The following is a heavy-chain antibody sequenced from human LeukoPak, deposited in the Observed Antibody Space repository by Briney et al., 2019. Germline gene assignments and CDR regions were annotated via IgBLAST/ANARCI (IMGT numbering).Heavy chain of an antibody. CDR2: IKQDGSEK. D-gene: IGHD3-3*01. V-gene: IGHV3-7*01. Sequence: GGSLRLSCAASGFTFSSYRMSWVRQAPGKGLEWVANIKQDGSEKYYVDSVKGRFTISRDNAKSSLYLQMNSLRAEDTAVYYCATQLYYDFWSGYYVPDYWGQGTLVTVSS. CDR1: GFTFSSYR. J-gene: IGHJ4*02. CDR3: ATQLYYDFWSGYYVPDY.